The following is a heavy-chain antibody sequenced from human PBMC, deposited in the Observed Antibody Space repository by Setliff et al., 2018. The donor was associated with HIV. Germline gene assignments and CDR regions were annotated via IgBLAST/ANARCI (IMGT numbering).Heavy chain of an antibody. CDR3: ARVAFYGPGSHDYFDH. D-gene: IGHD3-10*01. CDR1: GVSINTGSFY. J-gene: IGHJ4*01. CDR2: IYTSGST. V-gene: IGHV4-61*02. Sequence: PSETLSLTCTVSGVSINTGSFYWNWIRQPAGKGLEWIGRIYTSGSTGYTPSLKSRVSISVDTSKNQFSLKLNSVTATDTAMYYCARVAFYGPGSHDYFDHWGHGILVTVSS.